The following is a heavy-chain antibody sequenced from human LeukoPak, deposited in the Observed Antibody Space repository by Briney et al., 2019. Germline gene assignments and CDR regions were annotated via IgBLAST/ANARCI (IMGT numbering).Heavy chain of an antibody. CDR1: GGSISSYY. Sequence: SETLSLTCTVSGGSISSYYWSWIRQPPGKGLEWIGYIYYSGSTNYNPSLKSRLTISVDPSKNQFSLNLSSVTAADTAVYYCARGPVVAWVGDWFDPWGQGTLVTVSS. J-gene: IGHJ5*02. CDR3: ARGPVVAWVGDWFDP. V-gene: IGHV4-59*01. D-gene: IGHD2-21*01. CDR2: IYYSGST.